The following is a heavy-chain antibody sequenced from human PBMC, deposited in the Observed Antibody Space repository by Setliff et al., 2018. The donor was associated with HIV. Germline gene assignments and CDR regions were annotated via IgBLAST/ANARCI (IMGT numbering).Heavy chain of an antibody. D-gene: IGHD4-17*01. CDR2: MTPYSGNT. CDR1: GDTFTSYD. J-gene: IGHJ4*02. V-gene: IGHV1-18*01. Sequence: ASVKVSCKTSGDTFTSYDINWVRQAAGHGLEWMGWMTPYSGNTGYAQKLQGRVTVTTDTSTSTAYMELRSLRSDDTAVYYCARRVPPIPSGDLDYWGQGTLVTVSS. CDR3: ARRVPPIPSGDLDY.